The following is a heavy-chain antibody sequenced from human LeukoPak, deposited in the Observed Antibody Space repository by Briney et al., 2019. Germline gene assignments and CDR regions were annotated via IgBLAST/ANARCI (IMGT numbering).Heavy chain of an antibody. CDR1: GGSISSDY. J-gene: IGHJ3*02. CDR3: AIGPQGAFDI. D-gene: IGHD3-10*01. Sequence: SETLSLTCTVSGGSISSDYGSWIRQPPGKGLEWIGYIYYSGSTNYNPSLKSRVTISVDTSKNQFSLKLSSVTAADTAVYYCAIGPQGAFDIWGQGTMVTVSS. CDR2: IYYSGST. V-gene: IGHV4-59*01.